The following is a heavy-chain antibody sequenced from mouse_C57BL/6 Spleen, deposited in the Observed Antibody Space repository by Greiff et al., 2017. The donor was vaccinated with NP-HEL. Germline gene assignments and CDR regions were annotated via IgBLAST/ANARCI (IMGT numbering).Heavy chain of an antibody. J-gene: IGHJ4*01. CDR3: ARGRYGNYDAMDY. V-gene: IGHV1-66*01. CDR2: IYPGSGNT. D-gene: IGHD2-10*02. CDR1: GYSFTSYY. Sequence: VQLQQSGPELVKPGASVKISCKASGYSFTSYYIHRVKQRPGQGLEWIGWIYPGSGNTKYNEKFKGKATLTADTSSSTAYMQLSSLTSEDSAVYYCARGRYGNYDAMDYWGQGTSVTVSS.